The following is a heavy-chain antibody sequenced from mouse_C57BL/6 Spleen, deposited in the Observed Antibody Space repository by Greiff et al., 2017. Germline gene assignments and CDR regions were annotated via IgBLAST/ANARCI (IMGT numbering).Heavy chain of an antibody. CDR1: GFTFSDFY. D-gene: IGHD2-3*01. CDR2: SRNKANDYTT. Sequence: EVNLVESGGGLVQSGRSLRLSCATSGFTFSDFYMEWVRQAPGKGLEWIAASRNKANDYTTEYSASVKGRFIVSRDTSQSILYLQMNALRAEDTAIYYCARGDGYLWYFDVWGTGTTVTVSS. J-gene: IGHJ1*03. CDR3: ARGDGYLWYFDV. V-gene: IGHV7-1*01.